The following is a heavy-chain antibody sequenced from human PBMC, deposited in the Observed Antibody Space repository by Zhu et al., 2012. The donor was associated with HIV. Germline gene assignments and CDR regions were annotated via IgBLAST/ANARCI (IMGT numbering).Heavy chain of an antibody. CDR1: GASISSHY. CDR3: ARGQRWFDS. D-gene: IGHD6-25*01. CDR2: IYYSGST. J-gene: IGHJ5*01. V-gene: IGHV4-59*11. Sequence: QVQLQESGPGLVKPSETLSLTCTASGASISSHYWSWIRQPPGKGLEWIAYIYYSGSTNYNPSLKSRVTISVDTSKNQFSLKLTSVTAADTAVYYCARGQRWFDSWGQGTPGHRLL.